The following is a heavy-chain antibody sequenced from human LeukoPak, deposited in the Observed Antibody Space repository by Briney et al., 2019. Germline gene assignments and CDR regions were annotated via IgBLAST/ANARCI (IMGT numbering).Heavy chain of an antibody. D-gene: IGHD2-8*01. CDR3: TRKVPNHAPFDC. J-gene: IGHJ4*02. Sequence: GGSLRLSCAGSGFIFSSYAMSWVRQAPGRVLEWVSVISAGGDFIYYADSVKGRFTISRDNSKKTLYLQMNSLRADDTALYFCTRKVPNHAPFDCWGQGTLVSVSS. CDR1: GFIFSSYA. CDR2: ISAGGDFI. V-gene: IGHV3-23*01.